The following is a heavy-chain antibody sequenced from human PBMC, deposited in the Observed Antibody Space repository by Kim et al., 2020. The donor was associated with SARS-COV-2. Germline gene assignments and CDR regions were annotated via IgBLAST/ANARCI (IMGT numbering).Heavy chain of an antibody. V-gene: IGHV4-59*13. J-gene: IGHJ6*02. CDR2: MFYGGAT. CDR3: ASSRDDYNYGMDV. Sequence: SETLSLTCSVFGGPITEYYWTWIRQPPGKGLEWIGYMFYGGATKYNPSLKSRVALSVDTSKNQFSLRLGSVTAADTAMYYCASSRDDYNYGMDVWGPGPTVTVSS. CDR1: GGPITEYY.